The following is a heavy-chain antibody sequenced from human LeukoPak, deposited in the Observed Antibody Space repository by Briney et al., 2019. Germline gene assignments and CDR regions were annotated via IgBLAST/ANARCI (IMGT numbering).Heavy chain of an antibody. J-gene: IGHJ3*02. Sequence: PSETLSLTCAVSGGSINSSNWWSWVRQPPGKGLEWIGEIYHSGSTKYNPSLKSRVTISVDKSKNQFSLKVSSVTAADTAVYYCARDPSVATIPDAFDIWGQGTMVTVSS. CDR2: IYHSGST. D-gene: IGHD5-12*01. V-gene: IGHV4-4*02. CDR3: ARDPSVATIPDAFDI. CDR1: GGSINSSNW.